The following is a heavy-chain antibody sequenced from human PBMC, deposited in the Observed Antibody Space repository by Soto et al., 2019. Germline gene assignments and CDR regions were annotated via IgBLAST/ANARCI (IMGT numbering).Heavy chain of an antibody. D-gene: IGHD2-8*01. J-gene: IGHJ6*02. CDR2: ISSSSSYI. V-gene: IGHV3-21*01. CDR1: GFTFSSYS. CDR3: ALAENGPTYYYYGMDV. Sequence: GSLRLSCAASGFTFSSYSMNWVRQAPGKGLEWVSSISSSSSYIYYADSVKGRFTISRDNAKNSLYLQLNSLRAEDTAVYYCALAENGPTYYYYGMDVWGQGTTVTVSS.